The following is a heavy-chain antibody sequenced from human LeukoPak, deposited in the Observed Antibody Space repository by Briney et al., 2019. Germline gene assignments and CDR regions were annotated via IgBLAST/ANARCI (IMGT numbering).Heavy chain of an antibody. CDR1: GFTFSRYS. CDR3: STDPRLLIY. Sequence: GGSLRLSCAASGFTFSRYSMNWVRQAPGKGLEWVSSISISSNYIYYSDSVKGRFTISRDNAKNSLYLQMNSLRPEDTALYYCSTDPRLLIYWGHGTLVTVSS. V-gene: IGHV3-21*04. CDR2: ISISSNYI. J-gene: IGHJ4*01. D-gene: IGHD2-8*01.